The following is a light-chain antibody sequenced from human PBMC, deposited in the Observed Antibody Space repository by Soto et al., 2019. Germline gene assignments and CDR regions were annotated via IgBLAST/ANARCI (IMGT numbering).Light chain of an antibody. CDR1: SSDVGGYNY. CDR3: SSYAGSNNGV. J-gene: IGLJ3*02. Sequence: QSVLTQPPSASGSPGPSVTISCTGTSSDVGGYNYVSWYQQHPGKAPKLMIYEVSKRPSGVPDRFSGSKSGNTASLTVSGLQAEDEADYYCSSYAGSNNGVFGGGTKLTVL. V-gene: IGLV2-8*01. CDR2: EVS.